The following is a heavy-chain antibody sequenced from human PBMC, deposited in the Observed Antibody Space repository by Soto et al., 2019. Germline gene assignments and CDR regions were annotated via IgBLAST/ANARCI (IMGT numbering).Heavy chain of an antibody. CDR2: ISYEGSNK. CDR3: ASSRSSGASTFSRRTYYYYYGMDV. J-gene: IGHJ6*02. V-gene: IGHV3-30-3*01. CDR1: GFTFSSYA. D-gene: IGHD3-22*01. Sequence: GGSLRLSCAASGFTFSSYAMHWVRQAPGKGLEWVAVISYEGSNKYYADSVKGRFTTSRDNSKNTLYLQMNSLRAEDTAVYYCASSRSSGASTFSRRTYYYYYGMDVWGQGTTVTVSS.